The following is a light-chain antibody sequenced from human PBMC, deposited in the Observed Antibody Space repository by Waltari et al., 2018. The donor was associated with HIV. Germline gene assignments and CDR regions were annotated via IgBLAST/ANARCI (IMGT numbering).Light chain of an antibody. CDR2: EVS. CDR3: CSYAGSNTWV. Sequence: QSALTQPAPVSGSPGQSITLSCTGTSSDVGSYHLVSWYQQHPGKAPKLMIYEVSKRPSGVSNRFSGSKSGNTASLTISGLQAEDEADYYCCSYAGSNTWVFGGGTKLTVL. J-gene: IGLJ3*02. V-gene: IGLV2-23*02. CDR1: SSDVGSYHL.